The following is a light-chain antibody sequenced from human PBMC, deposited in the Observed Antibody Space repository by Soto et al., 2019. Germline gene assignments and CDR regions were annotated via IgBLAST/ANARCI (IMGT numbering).Light chain of an antibody. J-gene: IGKJ4*01. CDR2: GAS. CDR1: QTITPTF. CDR3: QQFGVSPT. V-gene: IGKV3-20*01. Sequence: EIVLTQAPGTLSLSPGERATLSCRASQTITPTFLAWYQQKPGQAPRLLIYGASSRATDIPDRFSGSGSGTDFTLTISTLEPDAFAVYDGQQFGVSPTFGGGTKVEIK.